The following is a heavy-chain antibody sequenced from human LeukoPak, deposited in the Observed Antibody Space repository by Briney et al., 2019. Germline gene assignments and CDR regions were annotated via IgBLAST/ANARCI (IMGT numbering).Heavy chain of an antibody. D-gene: IGHD1-26*01. CDR2: IWYDGSKK. J-gene: IGHJ4*02. Sequence: GGSLRLSCAASGFTVSSNYMSWVRQAPGKGLEWVAVIWYDGSKKYYADSVKGRFTISRDNSKNTLGLQMDRLRAEDTAVYYCARMSGSHIDYWGQGTLVTVSS. CDR1: GFTVSSNY. CDR3: ARMSGSHIDY. V-gene: IGHV3-33*08.